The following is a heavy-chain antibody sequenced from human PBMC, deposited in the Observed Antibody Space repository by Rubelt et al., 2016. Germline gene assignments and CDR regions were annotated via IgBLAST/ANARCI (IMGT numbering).Heavy chain of an antibody. D-gene: IGHD3-16*01. CDR1: GGSFSGYY. V-gene: IGHV4-34*01. J-gene: IGHJ4*02. CDR3: ARHRGEQLDY. Sequence: QVQLQQWGAGLLKPSETLSLTCAVYGGSFSGYYWSWIRQPPGKGLEWIGEINHSGSTNYNPSLKSRVTISVDTSKNQFSLKLSSVTAEETAVYYGARHRGEQLDYWGQGTLVTVSS. CDR2: INHSGST.